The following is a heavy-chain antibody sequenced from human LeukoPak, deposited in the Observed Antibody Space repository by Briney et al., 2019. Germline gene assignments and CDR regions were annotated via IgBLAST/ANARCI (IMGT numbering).Heavy chain of an antibody. CDR1: GGSISSSSYY. V-gene: IGHV4-61*02. CDR2: IYTSGST. D-gene: IGHD3-9*01. J-gene: IGHJ5*02. Sequence: PSETLSLTCTVSGGSISSSSYYWSWIRQPAGKGLEWIGRIYTSGSTNYNPSLKSRVTISVDTSKNQFSLKLSSVTAADTAVYYCARDLNYDILTGSPLGSWFDPWGQGTLVTVSS. CDR3: ARDLNYDILTGSPLGSWFDP.